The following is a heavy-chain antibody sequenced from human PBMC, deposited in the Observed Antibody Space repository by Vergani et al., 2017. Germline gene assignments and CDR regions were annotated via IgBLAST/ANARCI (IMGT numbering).Heavy chain of an antibody. Sequence: QLQLQESGPGLVKPSETLSLTCTVSGGSISSSSYYWGWIRQPPGKGLEWIGSIYYSGSTYYYPSLKSRIVIFVDTSKNQFSLNLSSVTAADTAVYYCARQVSGNYDEFDYWGQGALVTVSS. V-gene: IGHV4-39*01. CDR1: GGSISSSSYY. CDR2: IYYSGST. CDR3: ARQVSGNYDEFDY. D-gene: IGHD1-26*01. J-gene: IGHJ4*02.